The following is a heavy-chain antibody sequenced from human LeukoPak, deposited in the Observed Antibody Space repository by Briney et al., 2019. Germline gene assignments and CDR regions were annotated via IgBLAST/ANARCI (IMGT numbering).Heavy chain of an antibody. CDR2: INSGSNAI. J-gene: IGHJ4*02. CDR3: AGGGTYCGSDCYFSAN. V-gene: IGHV3-48*02. D-gene: IGHD2-21*02. CDR1: GFTFSRYS. Sequence: PGGSLRLSCAASGFTFSRYSTNWVRQAPGKGLEWISYINSGSNAIYYADSVKGRFTISRDNDKNSLFLQMNSLRDEDTAVYYCAGGGTYCGSDCYFSANWGQGTLVTVSS.